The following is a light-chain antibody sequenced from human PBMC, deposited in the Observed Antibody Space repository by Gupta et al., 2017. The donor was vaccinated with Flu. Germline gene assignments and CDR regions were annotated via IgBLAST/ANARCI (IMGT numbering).Light chain of an antibody. Sequence: HSALTQPRSVSGSPGQSVTISCTGTSSDVGAYNYVSWYQQHPGKAPKVMIYDVTKRPPGVTDRFSGSKSGNTASLTXYXLQVEDXADYYCCSFAGRYTWVFGGGTKLTVL. CDR1: SSDVGAYNY. CDR3: CSFAGRYTWV. J-gene: IGLJ3*02. V-gene: IGLV2-11*01. CDR2: DVT.